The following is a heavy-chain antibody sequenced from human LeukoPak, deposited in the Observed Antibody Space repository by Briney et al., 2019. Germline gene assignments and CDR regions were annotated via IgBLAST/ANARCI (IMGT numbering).Heavy chain of an antibody. Sequence: QTGGSLRLSCAASGFTFTSYSMNWVRQAPGKGLEWVSTISGGGGSTYYADSVKGRFTISRDNAKNTLYLQMNSLRAEDTAVYYCARDAYCGGDCYDRYFQHWGQGTLVTVSS. D-gene: IGHD2-21*02. V-gene: IGHV3-23*01. CDR3: ARDAYCGGDCYDRYFQH. CDR2: ISGGGGST. J-gene: IGHJ1*01. CDR1: GFTFTSYS.